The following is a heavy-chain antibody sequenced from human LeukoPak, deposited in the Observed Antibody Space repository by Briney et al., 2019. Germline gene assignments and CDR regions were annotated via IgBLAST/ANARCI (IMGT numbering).Heavy chain of an antibody. Sequence: GGSLRLSCAASGFIVSTNYMSWVRQAPGKGLEWVSEIYSDGRTYYAASVEGRFSISRDTSKNTLYLQMNSLRAEDTAVYYCAKPLIAVAGTLYFDYWGQGTLVTVSS. CDR2: IYSDGRT. J-gene: IGHJ4*02. CDR1: GFIVSTNY. CDR3: AKPLIAVAGTLYFDY. D-gene: IGHD6-19*01. V-gene: IGHV3-53*01.